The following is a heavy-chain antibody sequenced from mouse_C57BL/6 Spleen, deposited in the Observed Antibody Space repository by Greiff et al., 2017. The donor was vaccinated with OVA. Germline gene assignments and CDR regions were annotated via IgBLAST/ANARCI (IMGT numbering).Heavy chain of an antibody. CDR2: INPNNGGT. V-gene: IGHV1-26*01. CDR1: GYTFTDYY. CDR3: ASDGNYAPY. J-gene: IGHJ3*01. Sequence: VQLQQSGPELVKPGASVKISCKASGYTFTDYYMNWVKQSHGKSLEWIGDINPNNGGTSYNQKFKGKATLTVDKSSSTAYMELRSLTSEDSAVYYCASDGNYAPYWGQGTLVTVSA. D-gene: IGHD2-1*01.